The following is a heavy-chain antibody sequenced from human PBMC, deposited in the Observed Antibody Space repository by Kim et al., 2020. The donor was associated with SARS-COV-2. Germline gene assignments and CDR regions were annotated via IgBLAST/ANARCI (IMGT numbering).Heavy chain of an antibody. V-gene: IGHV7-4-1*02. CDR1: GYTFSSYP. Sequence: ASVKVSCKTSGYTFSSYPINWVRQAPGQGPEWMGWINTNTGNPTYAQGFRGRFGFSLDTSVSTAYLQINNLKAEDTAVYYCATEKYDTWIGYYSVFDYWGQGTLVTVSS. J-gene: IGHJ4*02. CDR3: ATEKYDTWIGYYSVFDY. CDR2: INTNTGNP. D-gene: IGHD3-3*01.